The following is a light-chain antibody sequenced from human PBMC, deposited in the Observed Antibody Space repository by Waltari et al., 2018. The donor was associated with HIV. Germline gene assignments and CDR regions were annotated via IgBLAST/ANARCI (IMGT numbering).Light chain of an antibody. CDR3: QQYDNSPLWT. CDR2: GAS. J-gene: IGKJ1*01. CDR1: QSVSSSF. V-gene: IGKV3-20*01. Sequence: DIVLTQSPGTLSLSPGERATLSCRASQSVSSSFLAWYQQKPGQAPRLLIYGASSRATGIPDRFSGSGSGTDFTLTISRLEPEDFAVYYCQQYDNSPLWTFGQGTKVEIK.